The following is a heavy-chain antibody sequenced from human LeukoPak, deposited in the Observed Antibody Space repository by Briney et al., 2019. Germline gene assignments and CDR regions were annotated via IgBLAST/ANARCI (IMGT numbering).Heavy chain of an antibody. CDR1: GFSFSSYW. CDR3: AKGDKMLTWRRTYNRFDP. Sequence: GGSLRLSCAASGFSFSSYWMHWIRQAPGKGLVWVSHIDNDGSSTNYADSVKGRFTISRDNAKNTLYLQMNSLRAEDTAVYFCAKGDKMLTWRRTYNRFDPWGQGTLVTVSS. D-gene: IGHD3-16*01. CDR2: IDNDGSST. J-gene: IGHJ5*02. V-gene: IGHV3-74*01.